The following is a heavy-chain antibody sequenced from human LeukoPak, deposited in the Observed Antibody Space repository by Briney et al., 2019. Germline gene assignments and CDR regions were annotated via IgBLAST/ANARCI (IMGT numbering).Heavy chain of an antibody. D-gene: IGHD3-22*01. Sequence: ASVKVSCKASGYTFTSYGISWVRQAPGQGLEWMGWISAYNGNTNYAQKLQGRVTMTTDTSTSTAYMELRSLRSDDTAVYYCARDFSTMIVVVMGYYGMDVWGQGTTVTVSS. CDR2: ISAYNGNT. CDR3: ARDFSTMIVVVMGYYGMDV. V-gene: IGHV1-18*01. J-gene: IGHJ6*02. CDR1: GYTFTSYG.